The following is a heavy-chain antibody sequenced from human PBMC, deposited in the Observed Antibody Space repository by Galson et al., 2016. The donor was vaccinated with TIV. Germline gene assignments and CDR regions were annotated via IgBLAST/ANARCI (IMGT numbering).Heavy chain of an antibody. D-gene: IGHD5/OR15-5a*01. CDR1: GGPFSGYY. V-gene: IGHV4-34*01. CDR3: ARSPMSPFDL. J-gene: IGHJ2*01. Sequence: ETLSLTCAVYGGPFSGYYWSWIRQTPGKGLEWIGEIDQSGNTRYNLSLKSRVTISLDMSKNQFSLKLTSVTAADPAMYYCARSPMSPFDLWGRGTLVTVSS. CDR2: IDQSGNT.